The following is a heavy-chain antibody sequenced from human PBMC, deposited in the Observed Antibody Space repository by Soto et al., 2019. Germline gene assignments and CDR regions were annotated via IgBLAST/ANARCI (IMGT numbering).Heavy chain of an antibody. V-gene: IGHV3-7*01. J-gene: IGHJ3*02. CDR2: IKQDGSEK. CDR1: GFTFSSYW. D-gene: IGHD3-3*01. CDR3: ARASRSPGGTIFVPAGWGDAFDI. Sequence: GGSLRLSCAASGFTFSSYWMSWVRQAPGKGLEWVANIKQDGSEKYYVDSVKGRFTISRDNAKNSLYLQMNSLRAEDTAVYYCARASRSPGGTIFVPAGWGDAFDIWGQGTMVTVSS.